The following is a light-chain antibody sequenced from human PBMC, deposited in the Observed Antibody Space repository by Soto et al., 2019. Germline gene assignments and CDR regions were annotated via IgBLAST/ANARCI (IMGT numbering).Light chain of an antibody. CDR2: GAS. V-gene: IGKV3-20*01. CDR1: QSVTNNY. Sequence: PGAIATLSCRASQSVTNNYLAWYQQKPGQAPRLLIDGASSRATGVPDRFSGTGSGTDFTLTISRLEPEDFAVFYCQQYGNSPITFGQGTRLEIK. J-gene: IGKJ5*01. CDR3: QQYGNSPIT.